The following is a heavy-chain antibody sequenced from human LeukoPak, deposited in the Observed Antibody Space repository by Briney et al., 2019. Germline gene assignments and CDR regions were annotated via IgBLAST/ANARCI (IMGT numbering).Heavy chain of an antibody. D-gene: IGHD3-10*01. CDR2: IYYSGST. CDR1: GGSISSSSYY. V-gene: IGHV4-39*07. J-gene: IGHJ4*02. CDR3: AREGVGITIIV. Sequence: PSETLSLTCTVSGGSISSSSYYWGWIRQPPGKGLEWIGSIYYSGSTYYNPSLKSRVTISVDTSKNQFSLKLSSVTAADTAVYYCAREGVGITIIVWGQGTLVTVSS.